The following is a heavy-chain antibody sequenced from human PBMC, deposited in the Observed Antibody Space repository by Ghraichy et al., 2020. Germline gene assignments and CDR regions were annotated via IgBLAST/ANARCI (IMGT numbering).Heavy chain of an antibody. CDR2: ISSDGSNE. CDR3: AVSWEDYYMDV. CDR1: GITFSSYG. Sequence: LSLTCAASGITFSSYGLHWVRQAPGKGLEWVAVISSDGSNEYYADSVKGRFTISRDTSKNTLYLQMNSLRREDTALYYCAVSWEDYYMDVWGKGTTVTVSS. D-gene: IGHD1-26*01. V-gene: IGHV3-30*03. J-gene: IGHJ6*03.